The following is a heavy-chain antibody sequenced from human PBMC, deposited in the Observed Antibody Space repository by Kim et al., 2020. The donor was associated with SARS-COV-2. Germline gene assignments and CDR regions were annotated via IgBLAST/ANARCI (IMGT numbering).Heavy chain of an antibody. J-gene: IGHJ6*02. CDR2: ISGSGSGT. CDR3: AKGGARVHNYYYGLDV. Sequence: GGSLRLSCAASGFTFSSQAMSWVRQAPGKGLEWVSDISGSGSGTYYADSVKGRFTVSRENSKNTLYLQMNSLRAEDTAVYYCAKGGARVHNYYYGLDVWGQGTTVTVSS. CDR1: GFTFSSQA. D-gene: IGHD3-16*01. V-gene: IGHV3-23*01.